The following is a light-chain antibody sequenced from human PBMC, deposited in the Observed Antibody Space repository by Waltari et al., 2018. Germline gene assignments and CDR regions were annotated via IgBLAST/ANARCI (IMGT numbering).Light chain of an antibody. CDR1: QTILYSSSNKNS. J-gene: IGKJ4*01. CDR2: WAS. V-gene: IGKV4-1*01. Sequence: DIVMTQSPDSLTVSLGERATINCKSSQTILYSSSNKNSLAWYQQKPRQPPKLLIYWASTRESGVPDRCSGTGSGTDFKRTISRLQAEDVAVYYCQQYFKTPLTFGRGTKVEIK. CDR3: QQYFKTPLT.